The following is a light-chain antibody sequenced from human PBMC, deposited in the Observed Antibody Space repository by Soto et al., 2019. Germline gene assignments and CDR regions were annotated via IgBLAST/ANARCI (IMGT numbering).Light chain of an antibody. V-gene: IGKV1-27*01. Sequence: DIQMTQSPSSLSASVGDRVTITCRASQGISNYLAWYQQKPGKVPKLLIYAASTLQSGVPSRFSGSGSGTHFTLTISSPQPEYVATYYCQKYHSAPITFGEGTRLEIK. CDR1: QGISNY. J-gene: IGKJ5*01. CDR3: QKYHSAPIT. CDR2: AAS.